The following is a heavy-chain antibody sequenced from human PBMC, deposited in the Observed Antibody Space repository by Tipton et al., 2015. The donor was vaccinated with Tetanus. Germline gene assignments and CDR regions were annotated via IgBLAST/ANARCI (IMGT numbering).Heavy chain of an antibody. CDR3: ARDQARGARGWNYFDY. CDR2: IYYSGST. Sequence: LVQSSQTLSLTCTVSGGSISSGGYYWSWIRQHPGKGLEWIGDIYYSGSTYYNPSLKSRVPISVDTSKNQFSLKLNSVTAADTAVYYCARDQARGARGWNYFDYWGQGTLVTVSS. D-gene: IGHD1-26*01. CDR1: GGSISSGGYY. V-gene: IGHV4-31*03. J-gene: IGHJ4*02.